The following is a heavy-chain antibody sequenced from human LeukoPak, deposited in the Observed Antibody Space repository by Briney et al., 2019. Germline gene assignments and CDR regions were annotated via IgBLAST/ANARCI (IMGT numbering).Heavy chain of an antibody. CDR1: GGSLSSDY. V-gene: IGHV4-4*07. CDR3: ARGKKLYSGSWDDAFDI. Sequence: SETLSLTCTVSGGSLSSDYWSWIRQPAGKGLEWIGRIYTSGSTNYNPSLKSRVTMSVDTSKNQFSLKLTSVTAADTAVYYCARGKKLYSGSWDDAFDIWGQGTMVTVSS. J-gene: IGHJ3*02. CDR2: IYTSGST. D-gene: IGHD6-13*01.